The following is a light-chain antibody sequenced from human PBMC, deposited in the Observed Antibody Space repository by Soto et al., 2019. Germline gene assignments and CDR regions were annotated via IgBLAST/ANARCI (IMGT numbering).Light chain of an antibody. CDR2: EVS. V-gene: IGLV2-14*01. Sequence: QSVLTQPAPVSGSPGQSITISCTGTSSDVGGYDYVSWYQHHPGKAPKLMIYEVSNRPSGVSNRFSGSKSGNTASLTISGLQAEDEADYYCSSYVSNITYVFGTGTKVTVL. J-gene: IGLJ1*01. CDR1: SSDVGGYDY. CDR3: SSYVSNITYV.